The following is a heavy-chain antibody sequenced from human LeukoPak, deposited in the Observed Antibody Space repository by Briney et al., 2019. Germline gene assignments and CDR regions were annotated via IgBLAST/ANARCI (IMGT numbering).Heavy chain of an antibody. CDR2: IWDDGSNI. CDR1: GFIFNTYA. Sequence: QPGGSLRLSCQATGFIFNTYAMLWVRQAPGKGVEWVAVIWDDGSNIHYADSVKGRFTISRDNSKNTLYLQMNSLRAEDTALYYCVRGPQWLLNFDYWGQGTLVTVSS. V-gene: IGHV3-33*01. J-gene: IGHJ4*02. D-gene: IGHD6-19*01. CDR3: VRGPQWLLNFDY.